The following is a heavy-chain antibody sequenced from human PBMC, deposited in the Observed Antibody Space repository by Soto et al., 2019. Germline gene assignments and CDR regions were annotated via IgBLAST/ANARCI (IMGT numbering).Heavy chain of an antibody. D-gene: IGHD2-15*01. CDR3: ARVRGYCSGGSCYCDY. CDR1: GGSIISYC. CDR2: INHSGST. J-gene: IGHJ4*02. V-gene: IGHV4-34*01. Sequence: SETLSLTCTVAGGSIISYCWSWIRQPTGKGLEWIGEINHSGSTNYNPSLKSRVTISVDTSKNQFSLKLSSVTAADTAVYYCARVRGYCSGGSCYCDYWGQGTLVTVSS.